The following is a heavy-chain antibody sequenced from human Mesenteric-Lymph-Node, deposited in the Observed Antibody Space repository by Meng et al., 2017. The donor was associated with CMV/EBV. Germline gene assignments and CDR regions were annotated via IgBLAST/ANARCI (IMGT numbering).Heavy chain of an antibody. J-gene: IGHJ4*02. Sequence: FSGFSPSTGGVGVGWIRQPPGKALEWLALIYRNDDKRYSPSLKSRLTITKDTSKNQVVLTMTNMDPVDTGTYYCARRFRRYFDWLLDYWGQGTLVTVSS. V-gene: IGHV2-5*01. CDR3: ARRFRRYFDWLLDY. CDR1: GFSPSTGGVG. CDR2: IYRNDDK. D-gene: IGHD3-9*01.